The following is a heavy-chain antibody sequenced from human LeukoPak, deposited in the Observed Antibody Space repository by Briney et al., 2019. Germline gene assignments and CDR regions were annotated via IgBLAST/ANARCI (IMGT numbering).Heavy chain of an antibody. CDR3: ARGPLDYGGNSRFDY. D-gene: IGHD4-23*01. Sequence: KPSETPSLTCTVSGGSISSYYWSWIRQPAGKGLEWIGRIYTSGSTNYNPSLKSRVTMSVDTSKNQFSLKLSSVTAADTAVYYCARGPLDYGGNSRFDYWGQGTLVTVSS. J-gene: IGHJ4*02. V-gene: IGHV4-4*07. CDR1: GGSISSYY. CDR2: IYTSGST.